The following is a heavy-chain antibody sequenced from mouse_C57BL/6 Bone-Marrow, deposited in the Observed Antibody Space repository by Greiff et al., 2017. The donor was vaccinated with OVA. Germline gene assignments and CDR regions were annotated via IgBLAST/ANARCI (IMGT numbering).Heavy chain of an antibody. Sequence: VQLQQSGAELVKPGASVKLSCKASGYTFTSYWMHWVKQRPGQGLEWIGMIHPNSGSTNYNEKFKSKATLTVDKSSSTAYMQLSSLTSEYSAVYYGARESAQATFYYAMDYWGQGTSVTVSS. D-gene: IGHD3-2*02. CDR1: GYTFTSYW. J-gene: IGHJ4*01. V-gene: IGHV1-64*01. CDR2: IHPNSGST. CDR3: ARESAQATFYYAMDY.